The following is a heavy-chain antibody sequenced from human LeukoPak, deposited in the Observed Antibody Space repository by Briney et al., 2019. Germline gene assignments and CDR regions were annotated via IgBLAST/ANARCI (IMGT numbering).Heavy chain of an antibody. CDR3: ARSGSGWWYNDY. CDR1: GGSFSGYY. CDR2: INHSGST. J-gene: IGHJ4*02. D-gene: IGHD6-19*01. Sequence: PSETLSLTCAVYGGSFSGYYWSWIRQPPGKGLEWIGEINHSGSTNYNPSLKSRLTLSVDTSKNQFSLKLSSVTAADTAVYYCARSGSGWWYNDYWGQGTLVTVSS. V-gene: IGHV4-34*01.